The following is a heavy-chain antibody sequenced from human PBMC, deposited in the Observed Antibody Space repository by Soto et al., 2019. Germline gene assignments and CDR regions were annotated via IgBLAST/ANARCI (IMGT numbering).Heavy chain of an antibody. CDR3: ARVIITESVVGPAWFEP. V-gene: IGHV1-18*01. CDR2: ISPYTGNT. J-gene: IGHJ5*02. CDR1: GYIFSNYG. D-gene: IGHD3-10*01. Sequence: QVQLVQSGAEVKKPGASVKVSCKTSGYIFSNYGISWIRQAPGQGLEWMGWISPYTGNTDSAQRFQDRVTLITYTTTSTAYMGLSRLTSDATAVYYCARVIITESVVGPAWFEPLGQGILVTVPS.